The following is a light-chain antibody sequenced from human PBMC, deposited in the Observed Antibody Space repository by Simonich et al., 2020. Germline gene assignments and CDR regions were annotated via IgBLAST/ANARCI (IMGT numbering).Light chain of an antibody. CDR3: QQYYSTPT. Sequence: EIVLTQSPATLSLSPGERATLSCRASQSVSSYIAWYQQKPGQAPRLLIYDASNRATCIPARFSGSGSGTDFTLTISSLQAEDVAVYYCQQYYSTPTFGQGTKVEIK. J-gene: IGKJ1*01. V-gene: IGKV3-11*01. CDR2: DAS. CDR1: QSVSSY.